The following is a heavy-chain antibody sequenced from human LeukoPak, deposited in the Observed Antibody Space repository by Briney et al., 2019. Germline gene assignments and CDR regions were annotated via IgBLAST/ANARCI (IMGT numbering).Heavy chain of an antibody. CDR2: ISGSGGST. J-gene: IGHJ5*02. CDR1: GFTFSTYG. D-gene: IGHD6-25*01. Sequence: PGGTLRLSCAASGFTFSTYGMSWVRQAPGKGLEWVSAISGSGGSTHCADSVKGRFTISRDNSKSTLYLQMNSLRAEDTAIYYCAKDRRDAATNPFDPWGQGTLVTVSS. CDR3: AKDRRDAATNPFDP. V-gene: IGHV3-23*01.